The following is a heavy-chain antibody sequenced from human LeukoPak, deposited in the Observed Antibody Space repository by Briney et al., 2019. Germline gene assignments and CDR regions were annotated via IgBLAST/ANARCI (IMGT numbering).Heavy chain of an antibody. Sequence: ESGPRLVNPSETLSLSCTVSGGSIGNYYWNWIRQPPGKGLEWIGYIDYSGSTNYNPSLKSRVTISIDTSKNRFSLRLTSVTAADSAVYYCARGSDSKSTYFDYWGQGSLVTVSS. J-gene: IGHJ4*02. CDR3: ARGSDSKSTYFDY. V-gene: IGHV4-59*01. CDR2: IDYSGST. CDR1: GGSIGNYY. D-gene: IGHD5-12*01.